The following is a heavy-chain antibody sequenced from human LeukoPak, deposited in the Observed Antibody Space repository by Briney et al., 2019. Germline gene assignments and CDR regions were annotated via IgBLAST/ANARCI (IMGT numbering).Heavy chain of an antibody. J-gene: IGHJ4*02. V-gene: IGHV3-74*01. CDR2: INSDGSRT. Sequence: GGSLRLSCAASGFTFSRYWMHWVRQVPGKGLVWVSRINSDGSRTRYADSVKGRFTISRDNGNNTLYLQMNSLGAEDTAVYYCAREDDLGGYYFDYWGQGTLVTVSS. CDR1: GFTFSRYW. D-gene: IGHD3-22*01. CDR3: AREDDLGGYYFDY.